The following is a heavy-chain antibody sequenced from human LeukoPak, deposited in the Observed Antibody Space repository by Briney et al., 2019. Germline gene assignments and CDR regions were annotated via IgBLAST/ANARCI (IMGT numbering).Heavy chain of an antibody. J-gene: IGHJ4*02. Sequence: PGWSLRLSCAASGFAFSTYSMNWVRQAPGEGLEWVSYISSSSSTIYYAHSVKGRFTISRDNAKNSLYLQMNSLRAEDTAVYYCARGSTYYDSSGQVPFDYWGQGTLVTVSS. V-gene: IGHV3-48*01. CDR2: ISSSSSTI. CDR3: ARGSTYYDSSGQVPFDY. D-gene: IGHD3-22*01. CDR1: GFAFSTYS.